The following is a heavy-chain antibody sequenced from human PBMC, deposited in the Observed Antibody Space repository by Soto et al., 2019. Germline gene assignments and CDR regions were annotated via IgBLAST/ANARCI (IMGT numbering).Heavy chain of an antibody. D-gene: IGHD3-22*01. CDR2: IIPLFGTT. J-gene: IGHJ4*02. CDR1: GGTFRSYG. V-gene: IGHV1-69*13. Sequence: SVKVSCKASGGTFRSYGISWVRQAPGQGLEWMGGIIPLFGTTTYAQKFQGRVTITADESTSTAYMELSSLRSEDTTVYYCARAYYYHSSAYYNFVYWGQGTLATVSS. CDR3: ARAYYYHSSAYYNFVY.